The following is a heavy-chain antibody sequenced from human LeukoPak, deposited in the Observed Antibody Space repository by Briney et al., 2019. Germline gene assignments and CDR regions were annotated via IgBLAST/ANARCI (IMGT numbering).Heavy chain of an antibody. V-gene: IGHV3-21*01. CDR3: VRLRRNSDRSGYYYYYNY. CDR2: INPTSTSI. J-gene: IGHJ4*02. Sequence: PGGSLRLSCAASGLTFSDYSITWVRQAPGKGLEWVSSINPTSTSIYYADAVKGRFIISRDNAKSSLFLQMNSLRAEDTALYYCVRLRRNSDRSGYYYYYNYWGQGILVTVSS. D-gene: IGHD3-22*01. CDR1: GLTFSDYS.